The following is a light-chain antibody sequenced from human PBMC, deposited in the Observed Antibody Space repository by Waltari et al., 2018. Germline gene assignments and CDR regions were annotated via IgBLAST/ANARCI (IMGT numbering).Light chain of an antibody. CDR1: SSDVGGYKY. V-gene: IGLV2-14*01. J-gene: IGLJ2*01. CDR2: DVS. Sequence: QSALTQPASVSGSPGQSITISCTGTSSDVGGYKYVSWYQQHPGKAPKLMINDVSKRPSGVSNRSPGSKSGDTASLTVSWLQAEDEADYYCSSYTSSSTLVFGGGTKLTVL. CDR3: SSYTSSSTLV.